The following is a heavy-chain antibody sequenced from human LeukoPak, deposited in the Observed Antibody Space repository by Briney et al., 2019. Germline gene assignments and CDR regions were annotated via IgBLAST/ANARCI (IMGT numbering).Heavy chain of an antibody. J-gene: IGHJ3*02. CDR1: GFTFSNYG. CDR3: AKDSGGYNNGAFDI. CDR2: IWYDGSNK. V-gene: IGHV3-30*02. D-gene: IGHD1-26*01. Sequence: GGSLRLSCAASGFTFSNYGIHWVRQAPGKGLEWVAFIWYDGSNKYFADSVKGRFTISRDNSKNTLYLQMNSLRAEDTAVYYCAKDSGGYNNGAFDIWGQGTMVTVSS.